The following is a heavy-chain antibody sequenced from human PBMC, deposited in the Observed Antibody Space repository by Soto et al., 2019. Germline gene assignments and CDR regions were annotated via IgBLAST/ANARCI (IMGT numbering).Heavy chain of an antibody. CDR2: IIPIFGTA. V-gene: IGHV1-69*01. D-gene: IGHD3-22*01. CDR1: GGTFSSYA. CDR3: ARAQTLDARWLLSY. Sequence: QVQLVQSGAEVKKPGSSVKVSCKASGGTFSSYAISWVRQAPGQGLEWMGGIIPIFGTANYAQKFQGRVTITADDSTSTAYMERSSLRSEDTAVYYCARAQTLDARWLLSYWCQGTMVTVSS. J-gene: IGHJ4*02.